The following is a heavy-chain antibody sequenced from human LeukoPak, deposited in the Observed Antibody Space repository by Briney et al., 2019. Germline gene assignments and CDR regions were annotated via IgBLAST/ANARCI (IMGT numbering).Heavy chain of an antibody. CDR1: GGSINSYF. CDR3: ASMSRDGYNPTGLDY. V-gene: IGHV4-59*04. J-gene: IGHJ4*02. D-gene: IGHD5-24*01. Sequence: SETLSLTCTVSGGSINSYFWSWIRQPPGKGPEWIVSMYYSGSTFYNPSLKSRVTMSVDTSKNQFSLKLSSVTAADTAVYYCASMSRDGYNPTGLDYWGQGTLVTVSS. CDR2: MYYSGST.